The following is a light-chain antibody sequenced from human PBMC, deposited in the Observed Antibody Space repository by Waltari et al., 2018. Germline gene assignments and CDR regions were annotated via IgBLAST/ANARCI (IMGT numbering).Light chain of an antibody. Sequence: EIVLTQFPGTLSLSPGERATLSCRASQSVNNNYLAWYQAKPGQAPRLLIYGISLRATGVPDRFSGGGSGTDFTLTISRLEPEDFAVYYCQHYGGSPKYTFGQGTKLEIK. V-gene: IGKV3-20*01. CDR2: GIS. CDR3: QHYGGSPKYT. CDR1: QSVNNNY. J-gene: IGKJ2*01.